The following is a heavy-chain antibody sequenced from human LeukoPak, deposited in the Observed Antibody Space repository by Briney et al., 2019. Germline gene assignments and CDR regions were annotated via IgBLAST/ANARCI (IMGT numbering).Heavy chain of an antibody. D-gene: IGHD3-10*01. V-gene: IGHV3-21*04. J-gene: IGHJ6*03. Sequence: GGSLRLSCAASGFTFSSYTMKWVRQAPGKGLEWVSSISSSSSYIYYADSVKGRFTISRDNAKNSLYLQMNSLRAEDTAVYYCAREDSGSYYNFYYFYMDVWGKGTTVTISS. CDR2: ISSSSSYI. CDR1: GFTFSSYT. CDR3: AREDSGSYYNFYYFYMDV.